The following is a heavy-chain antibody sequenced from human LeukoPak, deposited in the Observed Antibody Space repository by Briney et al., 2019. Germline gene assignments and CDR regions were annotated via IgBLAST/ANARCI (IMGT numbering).Heavy chain of an antibody. D-gene: IGHD6-13*01. CDR3: ARVALSSSWYHDAFDI. Sequence: ASVKVSCKASGYTFTGYYMHWVRQAPGQGLEWMGWINPNSGGTNYAQKFQGRVTMTRDTSISTAYMELSRLRSDDTAVYYCARVALSSSWYHDAFDIWGQGTMVTVSS. CDR1: GYTFTGYY. J-gene: IGHJ3*02. V-gene: IGHV1-2*02. CDR2: INPNSGGT.